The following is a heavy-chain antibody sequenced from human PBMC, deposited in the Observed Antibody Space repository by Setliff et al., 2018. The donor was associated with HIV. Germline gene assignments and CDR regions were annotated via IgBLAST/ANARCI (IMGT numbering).Heavy chain of an antibody. J-gene: IGHJ4*02. CDR1: GASVNSNNYY. V-gene: IGHV4-39*07. CDR2: INHSGST. Sequence: TSETLSLTCTVSGASVNSNNYYWGWIRQPPGKGLEWIGEINHSGSTNYNPSLKSRVTVSVDTSKNQFSLRLRSVTAADTAIYYCVRHPREEPQRNYKFDSWGQGMLVTVSS. CDR3: VRHPREEPQRNYKFDS. D-gene: IGHD1-7*01.